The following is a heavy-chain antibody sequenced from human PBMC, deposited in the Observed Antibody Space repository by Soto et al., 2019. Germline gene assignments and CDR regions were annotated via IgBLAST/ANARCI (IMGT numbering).Heavy chain of an antibody. V-gene: IGHV5-51*01. D-gene: IGHD3-10*01. CDR2: IYPGDSDT. J-gene: IGHJ6*02. CDR3: ARPSIRYYYGSGTSVDYGMDV. CDR1: GYSFTSYW. Sequence: GESLKISCKGSGYSFTSYWIGWVRQMPGKGLEWMGIIYPGDSDTRYSPSFQGQVTISADKSISTAYLQWSSLKASDTAMYYCARPSIRYYYGSGTSVDYGMDVWAKGPRSPSP.